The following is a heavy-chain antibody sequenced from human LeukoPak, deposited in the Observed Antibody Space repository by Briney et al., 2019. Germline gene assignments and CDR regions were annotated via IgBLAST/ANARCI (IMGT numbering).Heavy chain of an antibody. CDR3: ARDSYYDFWSASLYYYMDV. Sequence: GASVTVSCKASGYTFPGYYMHWVRQAPGQGLEWMGWINPNSGGTNYAQKFQGRVTMTRDTSISTAYMELSRLRSDDTAVYYCARDSYYDFWSASLYYYMDVWGKGTTVTVSS. D-gene: IGHD3-3*01. CDR2: INPNSGGT. CDR1: GYTFPGYY. V-gene: IGHV1-2*02. J-gene: IGHJ6*03.